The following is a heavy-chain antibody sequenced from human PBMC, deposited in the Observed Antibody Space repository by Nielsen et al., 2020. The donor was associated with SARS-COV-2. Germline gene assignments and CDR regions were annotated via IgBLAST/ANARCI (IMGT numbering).Heavy chain of an antibody. D-gene: IGHD6-13*01. Sequence: WSRQPPGKGLEWIGEINHSGSTNYNPSLKSRVTISVDTSKNQFSLKLSSVTAADTAVYYCARGLAAAGSDYWGQGTLVTVSS. CDR2: INHSGST. CDR3: ARGLAAAGSDY. V-gene: IGHV4-34*01. J-gene: IGHJ4*02.